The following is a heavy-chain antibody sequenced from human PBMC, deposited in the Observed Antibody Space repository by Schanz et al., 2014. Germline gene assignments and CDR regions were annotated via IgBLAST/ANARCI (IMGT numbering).Heavy chain of an antibody. CDR2: ITRQGTT. V-gene: IGHV3-23*01. CDR1: GFTVNNYA. Sequence: EVQLLESGGRLVQPGGSLRLSCTVSGFTVNNYAMNWVRQAPGRGLEWVSGITRQGTTYYGDFVRGRFSISRDLSSNTLYLQMNSLRAEDTAAYYCASPPISVAGRLADYWRQGILITVSS. D-gene: IGHD6-19*01. J-gene: IGHJ4*02. CDR3: ASPPISVAGRLADY.